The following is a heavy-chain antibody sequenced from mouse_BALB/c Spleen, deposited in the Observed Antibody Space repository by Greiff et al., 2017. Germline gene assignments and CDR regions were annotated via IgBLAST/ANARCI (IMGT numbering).Heavy chain of an antibody. CDR3: AKEYGKGNFDG. CDR1: GYTFTNYW. CDR2: IYPGGGYT. V-gene: IGHV1-63*02. Sequence: VQLQQSGAELVRPGTSVKISCKASGYTFTNYWLGWVKQRPGHGLEWIGDIYPGGGYTNYNEKFKGKATLTADTSSSTAYMQLSSLTSEDSAVYFCAKEYGKGNFDGWGQGTTLTVAS. J-gene: IGHJ2*01. D-gene: IGHD2-10*02.